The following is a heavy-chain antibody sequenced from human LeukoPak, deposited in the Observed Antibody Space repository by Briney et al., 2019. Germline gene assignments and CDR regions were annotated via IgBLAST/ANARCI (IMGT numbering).Heavy chain of an antibody. J-gene: IGHJ4*02. CDR3: ARHSGTMVRGVTPLDY. CDR1: GYSFTSYW. D-gene: IGHD3-10*01. CDR2: IYPGDSNT. Sequence: GESLKISCQGSGYSFTSYWIGWVRQMPGKGLEWMGIIYPGDSNTRYSPSFQGQVTISADKSISTAYLQWSSLKASDTAIYYCARHSGTMVRGVTPLDYWGQGTLVTVSS. V-gene: IGHV5-51*01.